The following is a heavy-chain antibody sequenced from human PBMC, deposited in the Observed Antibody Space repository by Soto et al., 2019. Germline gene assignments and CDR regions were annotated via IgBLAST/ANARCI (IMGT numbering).Heavy chain of an antibody. V-gene: IGHV4-39*01. D-gene: IGHD2-15*01. CDR2: VFYSGFT. CDR1: GASISGSYYS. Sequence: SETLSLTCAVSGASISGSYYSWAWLRQSPGKGREWIGSVFYSGFTSYNPSLESRVSVSVDTSKSQFSLKLSAVTAAEKAVYYCGTSKKGYKSKCFDRWGQGDLVTVSS. CDR3: GTSKKGYKSKCFDR. J-gene: IGHJ4*02.